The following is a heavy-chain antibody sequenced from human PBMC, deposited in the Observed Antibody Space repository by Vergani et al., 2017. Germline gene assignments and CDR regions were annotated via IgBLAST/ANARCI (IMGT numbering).Heavy chain of an antibody. CDR3: AREGGVTMIVVGVGGMDV. V-gene: IGHV3-30-3*01. CDR2: ISYDGSNK. D-gene: IGHD3-22*01. CDR1: GFTFSSYA. Sequence: QVQLVESGGGVVQPGRSLRLSCAASGFTFSSYAMHWVRQAPGKGLEWVAVISYDGSNKYYADSVKGRFTISRDNSKNTLYLQMNSLRAEDTAVYYCAREGGVTMIVVGVGGMDVWGQGTTVTVSS. J-gene: IGHJ6*02.